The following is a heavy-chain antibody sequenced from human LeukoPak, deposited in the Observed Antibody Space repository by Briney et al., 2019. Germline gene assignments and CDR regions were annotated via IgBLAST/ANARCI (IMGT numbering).Heavy chain of an antibody. J-gene: IGHJ6*02. CDR2: INPNSGGT. CDR1: GHTFTGYY. Sequence: ASVKVSCKASGHTFTGYYMHWVRQAPGEGLEWMGWINPNSGGTDYAQKFQGRVTMTRDTSISTAYMEVSGLRSDDTAVYYCARVPSSSSSYNAMDVWGQGTTVTVSS. V-gene: IGHV1-2*02. CDR3: ARVPSSSSSYNAMDV. D-gene: IGHD6-6*01.